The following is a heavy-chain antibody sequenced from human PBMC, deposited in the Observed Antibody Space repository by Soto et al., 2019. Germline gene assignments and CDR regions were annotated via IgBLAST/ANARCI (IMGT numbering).Heavy chain of an antibody. Sequence: QVQLVESGGGVVQPGRSLRLSCAASGFTYSSSAMHWVRQAPGKGLEWVAVISDDGSNKYYADSVKGRFTTSRDNSNNQVYLQMNGLRAEDTAVCYGARGGGGGSGSDYGEFDYWGQGTLVTVSS. V-gene: IGHV3-30-3*01. CDR3: ARGGGGGSGSDYGEFDY. CDR1: GFTYSSSA. CDR2: ISDDGSNK. D-gene: IGHD3-10*01. J-gene: IGHJ4*02.